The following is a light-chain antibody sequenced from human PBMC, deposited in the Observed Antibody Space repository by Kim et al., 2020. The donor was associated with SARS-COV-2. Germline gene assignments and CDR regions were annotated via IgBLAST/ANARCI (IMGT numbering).Light chain of an antibody. CDR3: QKYNSAPRT. CDR1: QGISNY. V-gene: IGKV1-27*01. Sequence: ASVGDRVTIPCRASQGISNYLSWYQQKPGKVPKLLIYAASTLQSGVPSRFSGSGSGTDFTLTISSLQPEDVATYYCQKYNSAPRTFGQGTKVDIK. CDR2: AAS. J-gene: IGKJ1*01.